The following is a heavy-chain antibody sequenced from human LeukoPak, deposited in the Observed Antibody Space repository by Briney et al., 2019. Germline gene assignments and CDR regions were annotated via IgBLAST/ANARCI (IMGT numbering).Heavy chain of an antibody. CDR1: GYTFTSYG. Sequence: ASVKVSCKASGYTFTSYGISWVRQAHGQGLEWMGWISAYYGNTNYAQKLQGRVTMTTDTSTSTAYMELRSLRSDDTAVYYCASVSCSSTSCPRGDYYYGMDVWGQGTTVTVSS. D-gene: IGHD2-2*01. J-gene: IGHJ6*02. CDR3: ASVSCSSTSCPRGDYYYGMDV. CDR2: ISAYYGNT. V-gene: IGHV1-18*01.